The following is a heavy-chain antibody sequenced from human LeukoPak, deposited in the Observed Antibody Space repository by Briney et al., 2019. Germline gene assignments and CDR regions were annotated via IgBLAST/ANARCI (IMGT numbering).Heavy chain of an antibody. D-gene: IGHD6-19*01. J-gene: IGHJ4*02. CDR3: ARDDGSGWTHY. Sequence: SETLSLTCTVSGGSISSSSYYWGWIRQPPGKGLEWIGSIYYSGSTYYNPSLKSRVTISVDTSKNQFSLKLSSVTAADTAVYFCARDDGSGWTHYWGQGTLVTVSS. CDR2: IYYSGST. CDR1: GGSISSSSYY. V-gene: IGHV4-39*07.